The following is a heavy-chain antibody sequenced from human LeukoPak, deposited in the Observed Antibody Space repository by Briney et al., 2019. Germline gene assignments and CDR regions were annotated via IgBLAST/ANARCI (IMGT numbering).Heavy chain of an antibody. D-gene: IGHD2/OR15-2a*01. Sequence: GGSLRLSCAASGFTFSSYSMNWVRQAPGEGLVWVSRIRSDGSDTRYAESVKGRFTISRDNAKNTLYLQMNSLRAEDTAVYYCARDWFHAIDYWGQGTLVTVSS. V-gene: IGHV3-74*01. CDR3: ARDWFHAIDY. CDR1: GFTFSSYS. J-gene: IGHJ4*02. CDR2: IRSDGSDT.